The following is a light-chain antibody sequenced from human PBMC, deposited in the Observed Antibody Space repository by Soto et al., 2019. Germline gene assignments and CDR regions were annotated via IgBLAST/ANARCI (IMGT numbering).Light chain of an antibody. CDR2: EVS. CDR3: TSYAGTDVHYV. Sequence: QSALTQPPSASGSPRQSVTISCTGTSSDVGYYNYVSWYQQYPGKAPKLLIYEVSKRPSGVPDRFSGSKSGNTASLTVSGLQAADEADYYCTSYAGTDVHYVFGTGTKVTVL. J-gene: IGLJ1*01. V-gene: IGLV2-8*01. CDR1: SSDVGYYNY.